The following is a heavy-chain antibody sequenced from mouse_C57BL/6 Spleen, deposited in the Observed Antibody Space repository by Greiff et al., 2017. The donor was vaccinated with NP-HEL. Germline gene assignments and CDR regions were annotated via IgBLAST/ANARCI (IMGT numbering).Heavy chain of an antibody. CDR3: ARRDDGQFAF. CDR1: GYTFTSYT. D-gene: IGHD2-3*01. Sequence: VQGVESGAELARPGASVKMSCKASGYTFTSYTMHWVKQRPGQGLEWIGYINPSSGYTKYNQKFKDKATLTADKSSSTAYMQLSSLTSEDSAVYYCARRDDGQFAFWGQGTLVTVSA. J-gene: IGHJ3*01. CDR2: INPSSGYT. V-gene: IGHV1-4*01.